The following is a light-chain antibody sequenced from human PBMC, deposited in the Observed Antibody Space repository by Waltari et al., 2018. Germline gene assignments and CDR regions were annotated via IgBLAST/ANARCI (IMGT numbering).Light chain of an antibody. Sequence: QPASVSGSPGQSITISCTGTSSDIGGYNFVSWYQQHPGKAPELMIYEVTNRPSGVSNRFSGSKSGNTASLTISGLQAEDEADYYCSSYTTTTTLLFGTGTKVTVL. J-gene: IGLJ1*01. CDR2: EVT. CDR1: SSDIGGYNF. V-gene: IGLV2-14*01. CDR3: SSYTTTTTLL.